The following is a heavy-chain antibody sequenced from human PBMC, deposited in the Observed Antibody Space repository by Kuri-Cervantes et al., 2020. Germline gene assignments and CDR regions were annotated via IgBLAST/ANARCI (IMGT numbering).Heavy chain of an antibody. Sequence: GESLKISCAASGFTFSDYYMSWIRQAPGKGLEWVSYISSSGSTIYYADSVKGRFTISRDNSKNTLYLQMNSLRAEDTAVYYCARDRGDQLLLDYWGQGTLVTVSS. CDR1: GFTFSDYY. CDR3: ARDRGDQLLLDY. CDR2: ISSSGSTI. J-gene: IGHJ4*02. D-gene: IGHD2-2*01. V-gene: IGHV3-11*04.